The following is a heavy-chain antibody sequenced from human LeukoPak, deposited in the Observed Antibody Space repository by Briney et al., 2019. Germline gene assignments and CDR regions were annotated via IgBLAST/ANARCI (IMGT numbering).Heavy chain of an antibody. CDR3: ARSIAVADDY. V-gene: IGHV1-46*01. J-gene: IGHJ4*02. CDR2: INPSGGST. CDR1: GYTFTSYY. D-gene: IGHD6-19*01. Sequence: ASVKVSCKASGYTFTSYYMHWVRQAPGQGLEWMGIINPSGGSTSYAQKFQGRVSMTRDTSTSTVYMELSSLRSEDTAVFYCARSIAVADDYWGQGTLVTVSS.